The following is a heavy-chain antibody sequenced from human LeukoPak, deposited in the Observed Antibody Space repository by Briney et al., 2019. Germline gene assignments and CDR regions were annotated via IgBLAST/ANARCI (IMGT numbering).Heavy chain of an antibody. V-gene: IGHV3-74*01. Sequence: PGGSLRLSCAAPGFTFSSYWMHWVRQAPGKGLVWVSRINSDGSSTTYADSVKGRFTISRDNAKNTLYLQMNSLRAEDTAVYYCARRAGAYSHPYDYWGQGTLVTVSS. CDR1: GFTFSSYW. D-gene: IGHD4/OR15-4a*01. CDR3: ARRAGAYSHPYDY. J-gene: IGHJ4*02. CDR2: INSDGSST.